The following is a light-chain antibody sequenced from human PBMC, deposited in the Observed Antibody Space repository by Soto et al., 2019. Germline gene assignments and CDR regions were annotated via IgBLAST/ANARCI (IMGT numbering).Light chain of an antibody. CDR3: QQYYAPPYS. J-gene: IGKJ2*03. Sequence: DIVMTQSPDSRAVSLGERATISCKSSQSILNSSNNKNHLAWYQQKSGQPPKLLIYWASTRESGVPDRFSGSGSGTDFTLTISSLQAEDVAAVYYCQQYYAPPYSFGQGTKLEI. CDR1: QSILNSSNNKNH. V-gene: IGKV4-1*01. CDR2: WAS.